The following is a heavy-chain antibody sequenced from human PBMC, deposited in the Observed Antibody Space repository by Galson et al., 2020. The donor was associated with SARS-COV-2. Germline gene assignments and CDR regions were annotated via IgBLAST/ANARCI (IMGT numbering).Heavy chain of an antibody. V-gene: IGHV4-39*01. CDR1: GGSISSSSYY. CDR2: IYYSGST. J-gene: IGHJ5*02. D-gene: IGHD2-2*02. CDR3: ARRKAGYCSSTSCYTDNWFDP. Sequence: SETLSLTCTVSGGSISSSSYYWGWIRQPPGKGLEWIGSIYYSGSTYYNPSLKSRVTISVDTSKNQFSLKLSSVTAADTAVYYCARRKAGYCSSTSCYTDNWFDPGVQGTLVTVSS.